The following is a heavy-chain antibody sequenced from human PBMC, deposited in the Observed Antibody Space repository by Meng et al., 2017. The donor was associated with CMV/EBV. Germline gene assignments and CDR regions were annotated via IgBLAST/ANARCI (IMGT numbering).Heavy chain of an antibody. CDR1: SLGSVGYY. Sequence: SLGSVGYYSSWIRQHPGKGLEWIGYIYYSGGTYYNPSLKSRVTISVDTSKNQFSLKLSSLTAADTAVYYCARDRGCSGGSCPSGWFDPWGQGTPVTVSS. J-gene: IGHJ5*02. CDR2: IYYSGGT. CDR3: ARDRGCSGGSCPSGWFDP. V-gene: IGHV4-31*02. D-gene: IGHD2-15*01.